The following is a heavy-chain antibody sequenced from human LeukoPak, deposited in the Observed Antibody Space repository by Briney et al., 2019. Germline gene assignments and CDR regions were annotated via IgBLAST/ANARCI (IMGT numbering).Heavy chain of an antibody. CDR1: GFTFSSYA. D-gene: IGHD6-19*01. CDR2: ISGSGDST. V-gene: IGHV3-23*01. Sequence: GGSLRLSCAASGFTFSSYAMSWVRQAPGKGLEWVSAISGSGDSTYYADSVKGRFTISRDNSKNTLYLQMNSLRAEDTAVYYCAKSGGLYSSGWFYYFDYWGQGTLVTVSS. J-gene: IGHJ4*02. CDR3: AKSGGLYSSGWFYYFDY.